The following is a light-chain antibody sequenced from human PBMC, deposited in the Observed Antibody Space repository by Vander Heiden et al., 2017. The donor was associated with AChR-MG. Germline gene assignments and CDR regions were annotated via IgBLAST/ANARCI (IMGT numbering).Light chain of an antibody. V-gene: IGKV4-1*01. CDR1: ESVLYSSNNKNY. Sequence: DIVMTQSPDSLAVSLGERATINCKSSESVLYSSNNKNYLAWYQQKPGLPPKLLIYWASTRESGVPDRFSGSGSGTDFTLTISSLQAEDVAVYYCQQYDSTPSTFGGGTKVEIK. J-gene: IGKJ4*01. CDR2: WAS. CDR3: QQYDSTPST.